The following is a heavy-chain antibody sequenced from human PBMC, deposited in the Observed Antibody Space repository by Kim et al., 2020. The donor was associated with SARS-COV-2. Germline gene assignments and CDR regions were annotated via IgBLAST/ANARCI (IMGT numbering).Heavy chain of an antibody. CDR3: ARDDGYAQADY. CDR2: T. Sequence: TYYSPSLKSRVSISVDTSDTQCSLKLTSVTAADTAVYFCARDDGYAQADYWGQGTLVTVSS. D-gene: IGHD3-16*01. V-gene: IGHV4-31*02. J-gene: IGHJ4*02.